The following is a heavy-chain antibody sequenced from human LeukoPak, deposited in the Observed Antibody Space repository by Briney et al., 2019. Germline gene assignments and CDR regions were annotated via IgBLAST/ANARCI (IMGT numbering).Heavy chain of an antibody. CDR3: ARVQSLDFRWYFDL. CDR2: IGTAGDT. V-gene: IGHV3-13*01. J-gene: IGHJ2*01. CDR1: GFTFSSYD. Sequence: GGSLRLSCAASGFTFSSYDMHWVRQATGKGLEWVSAIGTAGDTYYPGSVKGRFTISRENAKNSLCLQMNSLRAGDTAVYYCARVQSLDFRWYFDLWGRGTLVTVSS.